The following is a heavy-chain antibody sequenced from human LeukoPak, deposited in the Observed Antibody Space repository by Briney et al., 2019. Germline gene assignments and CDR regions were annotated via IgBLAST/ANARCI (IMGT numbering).Heavy chain of an antibody. V-gene: IGHV3-30*18. CDR2: ISYDGSNK. CDR3: AKDQSTTRLYYFDY. J-gene: IGHJ4*02. D-gene: IGHD2-2*01. CDR1: GFTFSSYG. Sequence: SGGSLRLSCAASGFTFSSYGMHWVRQAPGKGLEWVAVISYDGSNKYYADSVKGRFTISRDNSKNTLYLQMNSLRAEDTAVYYCAKDQSTTRLYYFDYWGQGTLVTVSS.